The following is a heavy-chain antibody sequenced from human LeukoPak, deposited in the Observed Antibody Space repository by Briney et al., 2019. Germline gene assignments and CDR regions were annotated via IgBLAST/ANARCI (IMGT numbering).Heavy chain of an antibody. CDR2: LSYSGGDR. Sequence: GGSLRLSCAASGFTFSHYAMNWVRQAPGKGLEWVSGLSYSGGDRYYADSVKGRFTISRDIFKNTLYLQMNSLRAEDTAIYYCAKRPFVMGGGAFDYWGRGTMVTVSS. V-gene: IGHV3-23*01. J-gene: IGHJ3*01. D-gene: IGHD3-16*02. CDR1: GFTFSHYA. CDR3: AKRPFVMGGGAFDY.